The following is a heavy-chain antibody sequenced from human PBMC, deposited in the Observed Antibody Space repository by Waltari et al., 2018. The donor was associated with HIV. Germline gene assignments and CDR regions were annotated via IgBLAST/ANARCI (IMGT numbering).Heavy chain of an antibody. J-gene: IGHJ6*02. CDR2: TYYRSKWYN. Sequence: QVQLQQSGPGLVKPSQTLSLTCPISGDSVASKSAAWNWIRQSPSRGLEWLGRTYYRSKWYNDYAVSVRSRITIHPDTSKNQFSLQLKSVTPEDTAVYYCVRGSGMNYYNYGMDVWGQGTTVTVSS. V-gene: IGHV6-1*01. CDR1: GDSVASKSAA. CDR3: VRGSGMNYYNYGMDV. D-gene: IGHD3-10*01.